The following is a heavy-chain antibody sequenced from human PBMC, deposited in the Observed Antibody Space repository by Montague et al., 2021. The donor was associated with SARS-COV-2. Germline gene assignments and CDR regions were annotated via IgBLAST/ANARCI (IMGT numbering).Heavy chain of an antibody. CDR1: GGSFSNYY. CDR2: INHSGST. Sequence: SETLSLTCAVNGGSFSNYYWSWIRQPPGKGLEWIGEINHSGSTNYNSSLKSRVTVSVDTSENQFSLNLSSVTAADTAVYYCARAPPLYIAPSGAMDVWGQGTTVTGSS. J-gene: IGHJ6*02. V-gene: IGHV4-34*01. CDR3: ARAPPLYIAPSGAMDV. D-gene: IGHD1-14*01.